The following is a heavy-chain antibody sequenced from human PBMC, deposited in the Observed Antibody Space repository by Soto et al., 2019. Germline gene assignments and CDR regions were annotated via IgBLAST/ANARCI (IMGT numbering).Heavy chain of an antibody. D-gene: IGHD6-19*01. CDR3: ASRRGSSGWYRWFDP. CDR2: ISDNGIKT. J-gene: IGHJ5*02. V-gene: IGHV3-23*01. CDR1: GSTFSDYA. Sequence: GGSLGLSCSGSGSTFSDYAVNWVRQKPGKGLEWVSVISDNGIKTYYADSVKGRFTISRDNSKNTLYLQMNSLRAEDTAVYYCASRRGSSGWYRWFDPWGQGTLVTVSS.